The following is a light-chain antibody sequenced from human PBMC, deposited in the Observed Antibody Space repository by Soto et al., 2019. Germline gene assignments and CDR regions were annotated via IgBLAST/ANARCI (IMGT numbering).Light chain of an antibody. CDR3: QQYDDLWAT. Sequence: DIQMTQSPSSLSAAVGESVTITCQASHDIVNYLNWYQQRPGKAPKLLIYEASNLETGVPSRFRGSGSGTDYTLTISSLQPEDVGTYYCQQYDDLWATFGGGTKVEI. CDR1: HDIVNY. V-gene: IGKV1-33*01. CDR2: EAS. J-gene: IGKJ4*01.